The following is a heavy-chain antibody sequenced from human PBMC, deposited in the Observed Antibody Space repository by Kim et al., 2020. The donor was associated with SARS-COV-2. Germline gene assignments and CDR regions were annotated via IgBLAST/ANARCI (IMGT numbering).Heavy chain of an antibody. V-gene: IGHV4-34*01. CDR1: GGSFSGYH. CDR3: ARRLSNTSGWGSHYCDL. Sequence: SETLSLTCAVYGGSFSGYHWSWIRQPPGKGLEWIGEINHSGRTTYNPSLKSRVTISVDTSKNQFSLKLTSVTAADTAVYYCARRLSNTSGWGSHYCDLWGQGTLVTVSS. CDR2: INHSGRT. J-gene: IGHJ4*02. D-gene: IGHD3-10*01.